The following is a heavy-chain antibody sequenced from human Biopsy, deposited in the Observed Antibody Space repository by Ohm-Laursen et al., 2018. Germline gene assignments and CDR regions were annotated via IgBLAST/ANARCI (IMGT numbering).Heavy chain of an antibody. V-gene: IGHV4-59*12. D-gene: IGHD3-22*01. Sequence: SQTLSLTCSVPGGSISSNYWSWIRQPPGKGLEWIGYINDNGNTNYNPSLKSRVTISVDTSMNQFSLKLKSVTAADTALYFCARHFYDNFGPTPFDAFDLWGQGTLVTVSA. CDR2: INDNGNT. J-gene: IGHJ3*01. CDR1: GGSISSNY. CDR3: ARHFYDNFGPTPFDAFDL.